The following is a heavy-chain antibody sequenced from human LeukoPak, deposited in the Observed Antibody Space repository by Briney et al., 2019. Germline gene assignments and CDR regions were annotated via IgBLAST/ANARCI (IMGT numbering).Heavy chain of an antibody. CDR2: IYYSGST. V-gene: IGHV4-31*03. CDR3: AAQDVNWFDP. CDR1: GGSISSGGYY. J-gene: IGHJ5*02. Sequence: PSETLSLTCTVSGGSISSGGYYWSWIRQHPGKGLEWIGYIYYSGSTYYNPSLKSRVTILVDTSKNQFSLKLSSVTAADTAVYYCAAQDVNWFDPWGQGTLVTVSS. D-gene: IGHD2-15*01.